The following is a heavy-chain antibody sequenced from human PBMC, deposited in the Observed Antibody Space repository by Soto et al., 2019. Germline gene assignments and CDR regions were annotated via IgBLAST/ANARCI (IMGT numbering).Heavy chain of an antibody. CDR1: GGSISSSSYY. CDR2: IYYSGST. D-gene: IGHD3-22*01. Sequence: SETLSLTCTVSGGSISSSSYYWGWIRQPPGKGLEWIGSIYYSGSTYYNPSLKSRVTISVDTSKNQFSLRLSSVTAADTAVYYCARQSNYYDSSGYYYGDADWFDPWGQGTLVTVSS. J-gene: IGHJ5*02. V-gene: IGHV4-39*01. CDR3: ARQSNYYDSSGYYYGDADWFDP.